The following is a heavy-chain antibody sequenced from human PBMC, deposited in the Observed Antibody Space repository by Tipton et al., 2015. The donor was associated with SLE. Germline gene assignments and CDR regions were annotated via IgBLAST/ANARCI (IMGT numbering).Heavy chain of an antibody. CDR3: ARHAPHYFDY. CDR2: IYYSGST. CDR1: GGSISSSSYY. V-gene: IGHV4-39*01. Sequence: LRLSCTVSGGSISSSSYYWGWIRQPPGKGLEWIGSIYYSGSTYYNPSLQSRLTISVDTSKNQFSLKLSSVTAADTAVYYCARHAPHYFDYWGQGTLVTVSS. J-gene: IGHJ4*02.